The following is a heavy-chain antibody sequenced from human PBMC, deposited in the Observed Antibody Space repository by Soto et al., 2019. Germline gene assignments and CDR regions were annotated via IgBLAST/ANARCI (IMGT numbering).Heavy chain of an antibody. V-gene: IGHV4-30-2*01. J-gene: IGHJ4*02. CDR1: GGSISSGGYS. CDR2: IYHSGST. CDR3: ARVLPPFYFDY. D-gene: IGHD3-10*01. Sequence: TLSLTCAVSGGSISSGGYSWSWIRQPPGKGLEWIGYIYHSGSTYYNPSLKSRVTISVDRSKNQFSLKLSSVTAADTAVYYCARVLPPFYFDYWGQGTLVTVSS.